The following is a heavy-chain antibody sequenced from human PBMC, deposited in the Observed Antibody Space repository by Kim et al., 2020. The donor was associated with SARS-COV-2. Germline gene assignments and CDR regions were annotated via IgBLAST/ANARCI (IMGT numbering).Heavy chain of an antibody. V-gene: IGHV3-7*03. CDR3: ARDVRVDSSFSPVDY. Sequence: DSVKGPLPISRDNVRNPLYLQMNSLRAEDTALYYCARDVRVDSSFSPVDYWGQGTLVTVSS. D-gene: IGHD6-6*01. J-gene: IGHJ4*02.